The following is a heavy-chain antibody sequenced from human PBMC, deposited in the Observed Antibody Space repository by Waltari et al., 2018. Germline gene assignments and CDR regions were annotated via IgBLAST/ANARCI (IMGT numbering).Heavy chain of an antibody. J-gene: IGHJ5*02. Sequence: QVQLQESGPGLVKPSETLSLTCTVSGGSISSYYWSWIRQPPGKGLEWIWYIYYSGSTNYNPSLKSRVTISVDTSKNQFSLKLSSVTAADTAVYYCARDDPFRWFDPWGQGTLVTVSS. CDR2: IYYSGST. D-gene: IGHD3-10*01. V-gene: IGHV4-59*01. CDR1: GGSISSYY. CDR3: ARDDPFRWFDP.